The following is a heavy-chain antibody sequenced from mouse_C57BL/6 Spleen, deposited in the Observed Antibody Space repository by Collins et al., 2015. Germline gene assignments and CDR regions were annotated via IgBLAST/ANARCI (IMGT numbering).Heavy chain of an antibody. V-gene: IGHV14-1*01. D-gene: IGHD2-12*01. CDR3: TTFTTLYYAMDY. Sequence: EVQLQQSGAELVRSGASVKLSCTASGFNIKDYYMHWVKQRPEQGLEWIGRIDPEDGDTEYAPKFQGKATMTADTSSNTAYLQLSSLTSEDTAVYYCTTFTTLYYAMDYWGQGTSVTVSS. J-gene: IGHJ4*01. CDR1: GFNIKDYY. CDR2: IDPEDGDT.